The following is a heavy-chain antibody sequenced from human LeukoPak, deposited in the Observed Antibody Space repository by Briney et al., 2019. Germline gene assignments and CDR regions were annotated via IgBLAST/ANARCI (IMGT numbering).Heavy chain of an antibody. Sequence: ASVKVSCKASGYTFTSYYMHWVRQAPGQGLEWMGRSNPSGGSTSYAQKFQVRVTMTRDMSTSTVYMELSSLRSEDTAVYYCAGDRWEGLIQLGAFDIWGQGTMVTVSS. CDR3: AGDRWEGLIQLGAFDI. D-gene: IGHD5-18*01. CDR2: SNPSGGST. CDR1: GYTFTSYY. V-gene: IGHV1-46*01. J-gene: IGHJ3*02.